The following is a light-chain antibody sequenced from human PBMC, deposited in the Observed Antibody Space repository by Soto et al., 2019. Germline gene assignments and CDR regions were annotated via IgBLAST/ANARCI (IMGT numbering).Light chain of an antibody. V-gene: IGKV3-20*01. Sequence: EIVLTQSPGTLSSSPGERATLSCRASQSIENRYFAWYQHKPGQAPRLLIYATSSRATGIPDRFGGSVSGTHFTLTINILEPEDFAVYYSQQYFASSWTFGQGTKGDIK. J-gene: IGKJ1*01. CDR1: QSIENRY. CDR3: QQYFASSWT. CDR2: ATS.